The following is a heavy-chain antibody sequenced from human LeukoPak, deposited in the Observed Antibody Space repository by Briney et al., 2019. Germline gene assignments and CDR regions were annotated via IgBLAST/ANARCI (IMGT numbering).Heavy chain of an antibody. CDR1: GGTFSSYA. J-gene: IGHJ4*02. V-gene: IGHV1-2*06. D-gene: IGHD3-22*01. Sequence: ASVKVSCKASGGTFSSYAISWVRQAPGQGLEWMGRINPNSGGTNYAQKFQGRVTMTRDTSISTAYMELSRLRSDDTAVYYCASLYYYDSSGYYDFDYWGQGTLVTVSS. CDR3: ASLYYYDSSGYYDFDY. CDR2: INPNSGGT.